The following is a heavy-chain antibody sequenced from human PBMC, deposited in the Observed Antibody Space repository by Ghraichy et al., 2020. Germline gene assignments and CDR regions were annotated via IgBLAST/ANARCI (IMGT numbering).Heavy chain of an antibody. Sequence: ESLNISCTVSGGSISSYYWSWIRQPPGKGLEWIGYIYYSGSTNYNPSLKSRVTISVDTSKNQFSLKLSSVTAADTAVYYCARVRAVGGTIDYWGQGTLVTVSS. CDR1: GGSISSYY. D-gene: IGHD1/OR15-1a*01. V-gene: IGHV4-59*01. CDR3: ARVRAVGGTIDY. J-gene: IGHJ4*02. CDR2: IYYSGST.